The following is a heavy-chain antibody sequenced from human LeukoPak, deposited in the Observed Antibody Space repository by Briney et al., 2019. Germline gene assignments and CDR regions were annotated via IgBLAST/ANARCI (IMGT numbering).Heavy chain of an antibody. CDR1: GYTFTSYG. Sequence: ASVKVSCKASGYTFTSYGISWVRQAPGQGLEWMGWINPNSGGTNYAQKFQGRVTMTRDTSISTASMELRSLRSDDTAVYYCARDLGKNYDFWSDYWAIDNWGRGTLVTVSS. D-gene: IGHD3-3*01. V-gene: IGHV1-2*02. J-gene: IGHJ2*01. CDR2: INPNSGGT. CDR3: ARDLGKNYDFWSDYWAIDN.